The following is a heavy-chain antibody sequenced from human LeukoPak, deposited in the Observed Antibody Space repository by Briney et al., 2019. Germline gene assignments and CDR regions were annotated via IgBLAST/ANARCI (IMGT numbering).Heavy chain of an antibody. D-gene: IGHD1-26*01. CDR3: TRGKVGTWGYFDL. V-gene: IGHV3-74*01. Sequence: GGSLRLSCAASAFTFTNYWMHWVRQAPGKGLVWVSRINSDGSRTNYADSVKGRFTISRDNAKNTVYLQMNSLTGEDTAIYYCTRGKVGTWGYFDLWGRGTLVTVSS. CDR2: INSDGSRT. CDR1: AFTFTNYW. J-gene: IGHJ2*01.